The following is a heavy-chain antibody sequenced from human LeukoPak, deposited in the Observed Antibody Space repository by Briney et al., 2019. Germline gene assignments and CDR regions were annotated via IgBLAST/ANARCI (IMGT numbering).Heavy chain of an antibody. D-gene: IGHD4-11*01. J-gene: IGHJ4*02. CDR1: GFTFSSYA. V-gene: IGHV3-23*01. CDR3: AKPDYGNNDVVLSDYFDY. CDR2: ISGSGGRT. Sequence: GGSLRLSCAASGFTFSSYAMSWVRQAPGKGLGWVSAISGSGGRTYYADSVKGRFTIARDNSKNTLYLQINSLRAEDTAVYYCAKPDYGNNDVVLSDYFDYWGQGTLVTVSS.